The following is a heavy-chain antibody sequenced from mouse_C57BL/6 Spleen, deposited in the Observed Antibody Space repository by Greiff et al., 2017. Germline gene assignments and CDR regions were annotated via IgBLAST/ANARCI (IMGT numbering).Heavy chain of an antibody. V-gene: IGHV1-66*01. CDR3: ASAPVYWYFDV. Sequence: QVQLQQSGPELVKPGASVKISCKASGYSFTSYYIHWVKQRPGQGLEWIGWISPGSGNTKYNEKFKGKATLTADTSSSTAYMQLSSLTSEDSAVYYCASAPVYWYFDVWGTGTTVTVSS. CDR1: GYSFTSYY. CDR2: ISPGSGNT. J-gene: IGHJ1*03.